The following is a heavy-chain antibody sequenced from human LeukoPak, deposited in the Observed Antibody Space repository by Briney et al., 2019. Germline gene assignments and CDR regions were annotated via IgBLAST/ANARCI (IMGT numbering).Heavy chain of an antibody. V-gene: IGHV4-34*01. CDR2: INHSGST. J-gene: IGHJ6*02. Sequence: PSETLSLTCAVYGGSFSGYYWSWIRQPPGKGLEWIGEINHSGSTNYNPSLKSRVTISVDTSKNQFSPKLSSVTAADTAVYYCARVPEGYCSSTSCLYYGMDVWGQGTTVTVSS. CDR3: ARVPEGYCSSTSCLYYGMDV. D-gene: IGHD2-2*01. CDR1: GGSFSGYY.